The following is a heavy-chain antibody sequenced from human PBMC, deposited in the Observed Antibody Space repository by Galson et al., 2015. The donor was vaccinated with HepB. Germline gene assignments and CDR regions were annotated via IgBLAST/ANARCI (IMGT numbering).Heavy chain of an antibody. CDR2: IRSKANNYAT. V-gene: IGHV3-73*01. J-gene: IGHJ4*02. D-gene: IGHD6-13*01. CDR3: TRLGDFSGYSSR. CDR1: GFTLSGSA. Sequence: SLRLSCAASGFTLSGSAIHWVRQASGKGPEWVGRIRSKANNYATSCVPSLRGRFTISRDDSKSVAYLHMKSLKTEDTAVYYCTRLGDFSGYSSRWGQGTLVTVSS.